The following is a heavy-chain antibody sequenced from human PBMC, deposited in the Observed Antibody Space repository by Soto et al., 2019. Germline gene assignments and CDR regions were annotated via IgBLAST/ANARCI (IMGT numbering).Heavy chain of an antibody. J-gene: IGHJ4*02. V-gene: IGHV3-23*01. D-gene: IGHD2-15*01. CDR1: GFTLSRYA. CDR3: AKAQGVLEAATDY. Sequence: GGSLRLSCAASGFTLSRYAMSWVRQAPGKGLEWVSAIINGGISTYYAASVKGRFTISRDSSKNTLYLQMNSLRAEDTAVYYCAKAQGVLEAATDYWGQGTLVTVSS. CDR2: IINGGIST.